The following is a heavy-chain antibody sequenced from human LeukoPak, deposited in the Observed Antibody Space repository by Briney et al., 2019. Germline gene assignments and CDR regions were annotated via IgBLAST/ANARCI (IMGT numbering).Heavy chain of an antibody. V-gene: IGHV4-38-2*02. J-gene: IGHJ4*02. CDR3: ARERMTTVVTLDY. Sequence: SETLSLTCTVSGGSVSSYYWGWIRQPPGKGLEWIGSIYHSGSTYYNPSLKSRVTISVDTSKNQFSLKLSSVTAADTAVYYCARERMTTVVTLDYWGQGTLVTVSS. CDR1: GGSVSSYY. D-gene: IGHD4-23*01. CDR2: IYHSGST.